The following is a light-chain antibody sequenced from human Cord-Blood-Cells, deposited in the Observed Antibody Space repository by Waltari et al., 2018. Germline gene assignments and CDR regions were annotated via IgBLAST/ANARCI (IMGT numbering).Light chain of an antibody. V-gene: IGKV3-20*01. CDR2: GAS. Sequence: EIVLTQSPGTLSLSPGERATLSCRASQSVSSSYLAWYQQKPGQAPRLLIYGASSRATGIPDRFSGSGSGTDFTLTISRLEPGDFAVYYCQQYGSSPRFGGGTKVEIK. CDR1: QSVSSSY. CDR3: QQYGSSPR. J-gene: IGKJ4*01.